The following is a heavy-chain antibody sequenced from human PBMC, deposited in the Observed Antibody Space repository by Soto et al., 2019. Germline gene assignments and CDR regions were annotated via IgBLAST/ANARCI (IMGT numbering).Heavy chain of an antibody. V-gene: IGHV1-3*01. CDR1: GYTFTSYA. Sequence: ASVKVSFKASGYTFTSYAMHWVRQAPGQRLEWMGWINAGNGNTKYSQKFQGRVTITRDTSASTAYMELSSLRSEDTAVYYCARGRYDILTGSNAATDFWGQGTQVTVSS. CDR2: INAGNGNT. J-gene: IGHJ4*02. D-gene: IGHD3-9*01. CDR3: ARGRYDILTGSNAATDF.